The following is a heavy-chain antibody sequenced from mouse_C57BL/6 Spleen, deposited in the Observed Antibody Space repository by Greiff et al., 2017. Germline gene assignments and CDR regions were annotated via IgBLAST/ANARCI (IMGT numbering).Heavy chain of an antibody. CDR2: IDPSDSYT. Sequence: VQLQQPGAELVMPGASVKLSCKASGYTFTSYWMHWVKQRPGQGLEWIGEIDPSDSYTNYNQKFKGKSTLTVDKSSSTAYMQLSSLTSEDSAVYYCARGDGSSYGDAMDYWGQGTSVTVSS. CDR1: GYTFTSYW. D-gene: IGHD1-1*01. V-gene: IGHV1-69*01. J-gene: IGHJ4*01. CDR3: ARGDGSSYGDAMDY.